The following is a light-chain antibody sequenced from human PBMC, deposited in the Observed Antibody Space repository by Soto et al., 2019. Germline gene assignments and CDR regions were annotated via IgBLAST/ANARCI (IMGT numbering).Light chain of an antibody. J-gene: IGKJ1*01. CDR3: RQHNSYPRT. CDR2: LTY. CDR1: QDIGND. V-gene: IGKV1-17*01. Sequence: DIQMTQSPSSLSACVGDRVTITCRASQDIGNDVGWYQQKPGKAPKRLIYLTYSLQTGVPSRFSGCGSGTDFRRTISSLQPQASATYFSRQHNSYPRTHGQGTQVEIK.